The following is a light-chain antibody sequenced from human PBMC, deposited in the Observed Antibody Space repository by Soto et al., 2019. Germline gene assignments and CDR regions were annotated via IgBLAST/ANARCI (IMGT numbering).Light chain of an antibody. V-gene: IGKV1-5*01. CDR1: QTIDSW. Sequence: DIQMTQSPSTLSASVVDRVTITCRASQTIDSWLAWYQQRPGKPPKILISTASSLQSGVPSRFSGSVSGTEGTITISSLKKEDGSTYYCQQLDSYPRTFGQGTKVDIK. CDR3: QQLDSYPRT. J-gene: IGKJ1*01. CDR2: TAS.